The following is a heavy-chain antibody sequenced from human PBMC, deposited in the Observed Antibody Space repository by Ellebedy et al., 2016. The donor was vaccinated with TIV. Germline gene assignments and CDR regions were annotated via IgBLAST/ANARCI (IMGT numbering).Heavy chain of an antibody. CDR3: ARRITMVRGVITHYYYAMDV. D-gene: IGHD3-10*01. V-gene: IGHV3-23*01. CDR2: ISGNGGST. CDR1: GFTFSSYA. Sequence: PGGSLRLSCAASGFTFSSYAMSWVRQAPGRGLEWVSSISGNGGSTFYADSAKGRFTISRDTSKNTLYLQMNSLRAEDTAVYYCARRITMVRGVITHYYYAMDVWGQGTTVTVSS. J-gene: IGHJ6*02.